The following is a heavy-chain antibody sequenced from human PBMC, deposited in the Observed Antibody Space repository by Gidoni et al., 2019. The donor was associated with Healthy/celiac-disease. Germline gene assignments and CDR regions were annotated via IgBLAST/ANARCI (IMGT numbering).Heavy chain of an antibody. CDR3: ASSDDSGSYYLGFDY. Sequence: QVQLVQSGAEVKKPGASVRVSCKSSGSSFTSTYMHWVRQVPGQGLEWMGIINPSGSSTSYAQKFQGRVTMTRDTSTSTVYMELSSLRSEDTAVYYCASSDDSGSYYLGFDYWGQGTLVTVSS. V-gene: IGHV1-46*01. J-gene: IGHJ4*02. CDR1: GSSFTSTY. CDR2: INPSGSST. D-gene: IGHD1-26*01.